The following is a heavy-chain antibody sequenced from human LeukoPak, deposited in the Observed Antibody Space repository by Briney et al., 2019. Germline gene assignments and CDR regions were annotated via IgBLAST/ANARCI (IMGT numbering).Heavy chain of an antibody. CDR1: GGSFSGYY. J-gene: IGHJ6*02. Sequence: ETLSLTCAVYGGSFSGYYWSWIRQPPGKGLEWIGEINHSGSTNYNPSPKSRVTISVDTSKNQFSLKLSSVTAADTAVYYCASRAMYYDFWSGPKGYYYYGMDVWGQGTTVTVSS. CDR2: INHSGST. D-gene: IGHD3-3*01. V-gene: IGHV4-34*01. CDR3: ASRAMYYDFWSGPKGYYYYGMDV.